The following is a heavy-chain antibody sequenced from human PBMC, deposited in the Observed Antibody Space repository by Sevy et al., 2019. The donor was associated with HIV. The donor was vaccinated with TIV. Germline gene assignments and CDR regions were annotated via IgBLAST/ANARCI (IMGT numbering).Heavy chain of an antibody. Sequence: ASVKVSCKAFGYTFVDYYIYWVRQAPGQGLECLGRVHPKNGGTKYARKFQERVTMTSDPSINTAFMQLTSLRPDDTALYFGARLSVAYGDYPSDYWGQGTLVTVSS. D-gene: IGHD4-17*01. J-gene: IGHJ4*02. CDR1: GYTFVDYY. CDR2: VHPKNGGT. CDR3: ARLSVAYGDYPSDY. V-gene: IGHV1-2*06.